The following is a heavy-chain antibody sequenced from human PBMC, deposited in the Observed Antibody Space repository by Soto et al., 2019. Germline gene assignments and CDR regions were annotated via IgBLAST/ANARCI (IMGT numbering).Heavy chain of an antibody. CDR3: ARGSAASPLYFDY. CDR1: GYTFTGYY. J-gene: IGHJ4*02. Sequence: ASVKVSCKASGYTFTGYYMHWVRQAPGQGLEWMGWINPDSGGTNYAQKFQGRVTMTRDTSISTAYMELSRLRSDDTAVYYCARGSAASPLYFDYWGQGTLVTVSS. V-gene: IGHV1-2*02. CDR2: INPDSGGT. D-gene: IGHD6-13*01.